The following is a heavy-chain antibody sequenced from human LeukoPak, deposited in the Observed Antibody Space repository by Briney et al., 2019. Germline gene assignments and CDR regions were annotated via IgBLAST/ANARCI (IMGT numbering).Heavy chain of an antibody. D-gene: IGHD2-2*01. J-gene: IGHJ4*02. CDR2: ISFDGKTK. CDR1: GFTFSSYG. Sequence: PGGSLRLSCAASGFTFSSYGMHWVRQAPGKGLEWVAVISFDGKTKYYTDSVKGRFTASRDNSKNTLYLQMNSLRAEDTAVYYCAKEMSSSNIDHCGQGTLVTVSS. V-gene: IGHV3-30*18. CDR3: AKEMSSSNIDH.